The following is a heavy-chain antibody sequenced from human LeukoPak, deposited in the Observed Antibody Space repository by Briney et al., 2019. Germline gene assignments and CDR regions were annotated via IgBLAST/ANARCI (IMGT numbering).Heavy chain of an antibody. CDR2: IYYSGST. Sequence: PSQTLSLTCTVSGGSISSGGYYWSWIRRHPGKGLEWIGYIYYSGSTYYNPSLKSRVTISVDTSKNQFSLKLSSVTAADTAVYYCARGENYYDSSGYPNFDYWGQGTLVTVSS. V-gene: IGHV4-31*03. CDR1: GGSISSGGYY. CDR3: ARGENYYDSSGYPNFDY. J-gene: IGHJ4*02. D-gene: IGHD3-22*01.